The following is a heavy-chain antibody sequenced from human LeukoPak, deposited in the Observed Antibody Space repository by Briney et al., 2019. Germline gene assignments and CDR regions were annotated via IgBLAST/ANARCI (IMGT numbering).Heavy chain of an antibody. CDR2: IWYDGSNK. D-gene: IGHD3-9*01. Sequence: PGGSLRLSCAASGFTFSSYGMHRVRQAPGKGLEWVAVIWYDGSNKYYADSAKGRFTISRDNSKNTLYLQMNSLRAEDTAVYYCARDRVLRYFDWLFDYWGQGTLVTVSS. V-gene: IGHV3-33*01. J-gene: IGHJ4*02. CDR1: GFTFSSYG. CDR3: ARDRVLRYFDWLFDY.